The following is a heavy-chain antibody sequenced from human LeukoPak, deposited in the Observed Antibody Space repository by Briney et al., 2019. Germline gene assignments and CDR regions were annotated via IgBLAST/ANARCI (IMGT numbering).Heavy chain of an antibody. V-gene: IGHV4-39*01. Sequence: SETLSLTCTVSGGSISSSNYYWGWIRQPPGKGLEWIGSIYYSGSTYYNPSLKSRVTISVDTSKNQFSLKLSSVTAADTAVYYCARVQWWELLCWFDPWGQGTLVTVSS. CDR3: ARVQWWELLCWFDP. J-gene: IGHJ5*02. D-gene: IGHD1-26*01. CDR1: GGSISSSNYY. CDR2: IYYSGST.